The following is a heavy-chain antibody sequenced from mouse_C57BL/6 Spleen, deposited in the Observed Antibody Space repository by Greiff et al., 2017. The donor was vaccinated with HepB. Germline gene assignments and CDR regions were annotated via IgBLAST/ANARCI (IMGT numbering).Heavy chain of an antibody. D-gene: IGHD2-2*01. CDR3: ASLYYGYDEGYAMDY. J-gene: IGHJ4*01. Sequence: QVQLQQPGAELVKPGASVKLSCKASGYTFTSYWMHWVKQRPGQCLEWIGMIHPNSGSTNYNEKFKSKATLTVDKSSSTAYMQLSSLTSEDSAVYYCASLYYGYDEGYAMDYWGQGTSVTVSS. CDR2: IHPNSGST. CDR1: GYTFTSYW. V-gene: IGHV1-64*01.